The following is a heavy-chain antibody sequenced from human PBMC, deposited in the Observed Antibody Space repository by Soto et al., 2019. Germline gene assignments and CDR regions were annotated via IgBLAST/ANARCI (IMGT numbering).Heavy chain of an antibody. V-gene: IGHV3-74*01. CDR1: GFISSSYW. J-gene: IGHJ4*02. CDR2: INRDGSRT. Sequence: EVQLVESGGNVLQPGGSLRLSCAASGFISSSYWMHWVRQAPGKGLVWVSRINRDGSRTDYADSVKGRFAVSRYNAKNPVLLQMNCLRADDTAVYYCARGVNVYSYVDYWGQGALVTVSS. D-gene: IGHD2-8*01. CDR3: ARGVNVYSYVDY.